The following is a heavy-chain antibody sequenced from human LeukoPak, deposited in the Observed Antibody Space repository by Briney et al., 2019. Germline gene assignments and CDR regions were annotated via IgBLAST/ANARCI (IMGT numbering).Heavy chain of an antibody. V-gene: IGHV1-69*13. Sequence: SVKVSCKASGGTFSSYAISWVRQAPGQGLEWMGGIIPIFGTANYAQKFQGRVTITADESTSTAYMELSSLRSEDTAVYYCASSYYYDSSGYYYSFDYWGQGTLVTVSS. D-gene: IGHD3-22*01. J-gene: IGHJ4*02. CDR2: IIPIFGTA. CDR1: GGTFSSYA. CDR3: ASSYYYDSSGYYYSFDY.